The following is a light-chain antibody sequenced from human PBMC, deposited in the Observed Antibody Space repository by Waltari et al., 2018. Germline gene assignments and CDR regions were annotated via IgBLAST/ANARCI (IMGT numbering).Light chain of an antibody. CDR2: DVS. V-gene: IGLV2-14*01. Sequence: QSALTQPASVSGSPGQSITISCTGTSSEVGGYNYVSWYQPHPGKAPKLMISDVSKRPSGVSNRFTGSKSDNPASLTISGLQAEDEADYYCSSYTSSSTWVFGGGTKLTVL. CDR1: SSEVGGYNY. J-gene: IGLJ3*02. CDR3: SSYTSSSTWV.